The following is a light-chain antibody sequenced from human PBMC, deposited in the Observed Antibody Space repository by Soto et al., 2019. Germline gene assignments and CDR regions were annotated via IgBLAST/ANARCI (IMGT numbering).Light chain of an antibody. CDR3: QRSFAIPRT. V-gene: IGKV1-39*01. CDR2: AAF. CDR1: QSISSY. J-gene: IGKJ1*01. Sequence: DIQMTQSPSSLSASVGDRVTITCRASQSISSYLSWYQQRPGKAPKLLIYAAFNLEAGVPSRFSVSKSGTEFNFTISSLQADDFATYSCQRSFAIPRTFCQGSKVDI.